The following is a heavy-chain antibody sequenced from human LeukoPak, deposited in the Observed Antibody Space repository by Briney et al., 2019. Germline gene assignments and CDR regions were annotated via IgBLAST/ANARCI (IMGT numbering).Heavy chain of an antibody. CDR3: ARPDYYDSTDDAFDI. CDR1: GFTFSSYG. D-gene: IGHD3-22*01. J-gene: IGHJ3*02. V-gene: IGHV3-30*19. CDR2: ISYDGSNK. Sequence: GGSLRLSCAASGFTFSSYGMHWVRQAPGKGLEWVAVISYDGSNKYYADSVKGRFTISRDNSKNTLYLQMNSLRAEDTAVYYCARPDYYDSTDDAFDIWGQGTMVTVSS.